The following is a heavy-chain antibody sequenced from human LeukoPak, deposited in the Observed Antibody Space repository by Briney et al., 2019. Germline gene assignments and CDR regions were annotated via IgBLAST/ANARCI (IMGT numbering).Heavy chain of an antibody. D-gene: IGHD1-26*01. Sequence: SETLSLTCAVYGGSLSGYYRSWTRQTPGKGLEWIGEINHSGGTNYNPSLKSRVTISIDTSKNQFSLKLSSVNAADTAVYYCARDLGSLSLWGQGTLVTVSS. J-gene: IGHJ4*02. CDR3: ARDLGSLSL. CDR2: INHSGGT. CDR1: GGSLSGYY. V-gene: IGHV4-34*01.